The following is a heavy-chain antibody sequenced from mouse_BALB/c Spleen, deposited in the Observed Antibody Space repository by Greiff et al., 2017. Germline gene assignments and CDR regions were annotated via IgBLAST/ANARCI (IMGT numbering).Heavy chain of an antibody. CDR1: GYSFTGYF. CDR2: INPYNGDT. CDR3: ARGNYGSTNYAMDY. D-gene: IGHD1-1*01. J-gene: IGHJ4*01. Sequence: EVKLQESGPELVKPGASVKISCKASGYSFTGYFMNWVMQSHGKSLEWIGRINPYNGDTFYNQKFKGKATLTVDKSSSTAHMELRSLASEDSAVYYCARGNYGSTNYAMDYWGQGTSVTVSS. V-gene: IGHV1-20*02.